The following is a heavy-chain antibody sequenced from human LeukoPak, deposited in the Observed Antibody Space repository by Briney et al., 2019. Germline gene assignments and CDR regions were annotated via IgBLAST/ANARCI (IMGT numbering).Heavy chain of an antibody. CDR3: AKDSGYPTSFDY. CDR1: GFTFDVYA. Sequence: PGGSLRLSCAASGFTFDVYAMHWVRQAPGKGLEWVSGISWNSGSIGYADSVKGRFTISRDNAKNSLYLQMNSLRAEDTALYYCAKDSGYPTSFDYWGQGTLVTVSS. CDR2: ISWNSGSI. J-gene: IGHJ4*02. V-gene: IGHV3-9*01. D-gene: IGHD5-12*01.